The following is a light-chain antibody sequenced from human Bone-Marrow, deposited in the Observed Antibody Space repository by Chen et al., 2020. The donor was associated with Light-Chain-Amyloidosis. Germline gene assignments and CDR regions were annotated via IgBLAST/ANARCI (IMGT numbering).Light chain of an antibody. V-gene: IGKV3-20*01. CDR2: GAS. J-gene: IGKJ2*02. Sequence: EIVLTQSPGTLSLSPGERATLSCRASQSVSSTYLAWDQQNPGQGPRRLIYGASTRATGIPDRFRGSGSGTDFTLTISSLEPEDCAVYYCHLYGRSPPCTFGQGTKLEIK. CDR1: QSVSSTY. CDR3: HLYGRSPPCT.